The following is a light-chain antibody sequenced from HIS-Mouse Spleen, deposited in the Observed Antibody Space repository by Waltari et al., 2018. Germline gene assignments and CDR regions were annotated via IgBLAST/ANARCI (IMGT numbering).Light chain of an antibody. CDR3: SSYTSSSTVV. J-gene: IGLJ2*01. CDR2: EVS. Sequence: QSALTQPASVSGSTGQSITISCPGTSSDVGGYNFVPWYQQHPGKPPKLMIYEVSNRPSGVSNRFSGSKSGNTASLTISGLQAEDEADYYCSSYTSSSTVVFGGGTKLTVL. V-gene: IGLV2-14*01. CDR1: SSDVGGYNF.